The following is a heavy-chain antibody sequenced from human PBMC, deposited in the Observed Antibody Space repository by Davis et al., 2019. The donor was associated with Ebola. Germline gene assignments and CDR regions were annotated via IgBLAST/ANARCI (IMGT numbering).Heavy chain of an antibody. V-gene: IGHV3-53*05. CDR3: ARDRRYCSGGSCYSVFGY. CDR2: LYTDDNT. J-gene: IGHJ4*02. CDR1: GFTFSNAW. D-gene: IGHD2-15*01. Sequence: GALRLSCAGSGFTFSNAWMNWVRQAPGKGLEWVSVLYTDDNTYYADSVKGRFMISGDKSKNMLYLQMNSLRAEDTAVYYCARDRRYCSGGSCYSVFGYWGQGTLVTVSS.